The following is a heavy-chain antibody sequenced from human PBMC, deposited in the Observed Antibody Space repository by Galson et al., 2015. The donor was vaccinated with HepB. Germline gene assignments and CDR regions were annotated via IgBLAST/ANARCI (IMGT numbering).Heavy chain of an antibody. Sequence: SLRLSCAASGFTFSSYAMHWVRQAPGKGLEWVAVISYDGSNKYYADSVKGRFTISRDNSKNTLYLQMNSLRAEDTAVYYCARSYCSSTSCWARGVYYYYGMDVWGQGTTVTVSS. V-gene: IGHV3-30-3*01. D-gene: IGHD2-2*01. J-gene: IGHJ6*02. CDR3: ARSYCSSTSCWARGVYYYYGMDV. CDR2: ISYDGSNK. CDR1: GFTFSSYA.